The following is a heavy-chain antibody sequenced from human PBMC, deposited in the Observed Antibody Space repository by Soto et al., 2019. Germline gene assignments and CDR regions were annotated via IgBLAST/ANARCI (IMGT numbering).Heavy chain of an antibody. CDR2: IKQDGSEK. Sequence: GGSLRLSCAGSGFTFSRYWMNWVRQAPGKGLEWVANIKQDGSEKYYVDSVKGRFTISRDNAKNSLYLQMNSLRAEDTAVYYCARVTVIRVGGMDVWGQGTTVTVSS. CDR1: GFTFSRYW. D-gene: IGHD3-16*02. V-gene: IGHV3-7*05. J-gene: IGHJ6*02. CDR3: ARVTVIRVGGMDV.